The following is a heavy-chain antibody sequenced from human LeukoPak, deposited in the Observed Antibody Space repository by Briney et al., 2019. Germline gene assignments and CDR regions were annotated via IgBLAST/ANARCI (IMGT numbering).Heavy chain of an antibody. CDR1: GGSISSYY. D-gene: IGHD6-13*01. J-gene: IGHJ4*02. CDR3: ASLGIGSWLHLDY. Sequence: SETLSLTCTVSGGSISSYYWSWIRQPPGKGLEWIGYIYYSGSTNYNPSLKSRVTISVDTSKNQFSLKLSSVTAADTAVYYCASLGIGSWLHLDYWGQGTLVTVSS. CDR2: IYYSGST. V-gene: IGHV4-59*01.